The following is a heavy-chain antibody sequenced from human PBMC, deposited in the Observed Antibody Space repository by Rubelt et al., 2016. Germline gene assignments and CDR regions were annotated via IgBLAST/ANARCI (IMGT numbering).Heavy chain of an antibody. CDR1: GFTFSSYG. V-gene: IGHV3-30*18. J-gene: IGHJ4*02. CDR3: AKDIHVSWYAKTLFDY. D-gene: IGHD6-13*01. Sequence: GFTFSSYGMHWVRQAPGKGLEWVAVISYDGSNKYYADSVKGRFTISRDNSKNTLYLQMNSLRAEDTAVYYCAKDIHVSWYAKTLFDYWGQGTLVTVSS. CDR2: ISYDGSNK.